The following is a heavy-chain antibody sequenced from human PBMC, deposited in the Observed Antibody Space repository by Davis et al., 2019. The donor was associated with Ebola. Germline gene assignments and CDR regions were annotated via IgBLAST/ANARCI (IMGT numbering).Heavy chain of an antibody. J-gene: IGHJ2*01. CDR2: ISANGESP. CDR1: GFAFNNYA. D-gene: IGHD6-19*01. Sequence: GESLKISCVASGFAFNNYAMSWVRQAPGKGLEWVSGISANGESPNYADSVKGRFTVSRDNSKNTVYLQMNSLRAEDTAVFHCAKDTASGWSTGYFDLWGRGTLVTVSS. CDR3: AKDTASGWSTGYFDL. V-gene: IGHV3-23*01.